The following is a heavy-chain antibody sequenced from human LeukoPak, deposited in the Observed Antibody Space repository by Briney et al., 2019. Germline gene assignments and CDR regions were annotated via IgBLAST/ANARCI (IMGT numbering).Heavy chain of an antibody. CDR3: ARPPYCSGDCYLYYFDY. CDR1: DFSVSANY. Sequence: GGSLRLSCAAADFSVSANYLTWVRQAPGEGLEWVSVIYSGGRTYYADSVKGRFTISRDNAKNSLYLQMNSLRAEDTAVYYCARPPYCSGDCYLYYFDYWGQGTLVTVSS. V-gene: IGHV3-53*01. J-gene: IGHJ4*02. CDR2: IYSGGRT. D-gene: IGHD2-21*02.